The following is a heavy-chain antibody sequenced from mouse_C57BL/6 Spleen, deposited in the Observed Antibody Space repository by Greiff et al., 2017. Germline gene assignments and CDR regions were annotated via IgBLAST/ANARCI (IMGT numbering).Heavy chain of an antibody. V-gene: IGHV1-64*01. CDR2: IHPNSGST. Sequence: QVQLQQPGAELVKPGASVKLSCKASGYTFTSYWMHWVKQRPGHGLEWIGMIHPNSGSTNYNEKFKSKATLTVDKSSSTAYMQLSSLTSEDSAVYYCARDYYGSCYDYWGQGTTLTFSS. D-gene: IGHD1-1*01. J-gene: IGHJ2*01. CDR3: ARDYYGSCYDY. CDR1: GYTFTSYW.